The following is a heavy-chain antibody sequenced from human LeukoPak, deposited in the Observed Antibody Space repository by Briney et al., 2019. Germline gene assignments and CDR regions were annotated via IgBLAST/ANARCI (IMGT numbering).Heavy chain of an antibody. Sequence: SETLSLTCTVSGGSISSSSYYWGSSRQPPGKGREWIVSIYYSGSTYYNPSLKSRVTISVDTSKNHFSLKLSSVTAADTAVYYCARGHPLFDILTGYKYYFDYWGQGTLVTVSS. D-gene: IGHD3-9*01. V-gene: IGHV4-39*07. J-gene: IGHJ4*02. CDR1: GGSISSSSYY. CDR3: ARGHPLFDILTGYKYYFDY. CDR2: IYYSGST.